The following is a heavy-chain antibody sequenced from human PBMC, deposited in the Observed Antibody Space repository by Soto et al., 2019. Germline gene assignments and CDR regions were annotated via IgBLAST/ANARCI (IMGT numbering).Heavy chain of an antibody. CDR1: GFTFSSYA. D-gene: IGHD4-17*01. J-gene: IGHJ1*01. Sequence: SLRLSCAASGFTFSSYAMHWVRQAPGKGLEWVAVISYDGSNKYYADSVKGRFTISRDNSKNTLYLQMNSLRAEDTAVYYCAAPHDYGDSSEYFQHWGQGTLVTVSS. CDR3: AAPHDYGDSSEYFQH. V-gene: IGHV3-30-3*01. CDR2: ISYDGSNK.